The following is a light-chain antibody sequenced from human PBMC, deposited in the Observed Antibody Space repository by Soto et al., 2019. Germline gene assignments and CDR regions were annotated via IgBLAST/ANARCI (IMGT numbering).Light chain of an antibody. V-gene: IGKV1-5*03. J-gene: IGKJ2*01. CDR1: QRISSW. CDR2: KAS. CDR3: QQYNSYPYT. Sequence: DIQMTQSPSTLTSSVGDRVTITCRASQRISSWLAWYQQKPGTAPKLLISKASGLQSGVPSRFSGLGSGTEFSLIISNLQPNDSATYYCQQYNSYPYTFGQWTNLEIK.